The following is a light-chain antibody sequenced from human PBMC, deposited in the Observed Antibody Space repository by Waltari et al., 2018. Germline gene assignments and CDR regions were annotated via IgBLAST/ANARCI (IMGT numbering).Light chain of an antibody. V-gene: IGLV2-14*01. CDR2: EVT. Sequence: QSALTQPASVSGSPGQSITISCIGTSSDVGGYDYVSWYQQHPGKPPKLMIYEVTNRPSGVSDRVSGSRSGNTASLTISGLQAEDEADYYCSSFTSSSTLVFGGWTELTVL. CDR3: SSFTSSSTLV. J-gene: IGLJ2*01. CDR1: SSDVGGYDY.